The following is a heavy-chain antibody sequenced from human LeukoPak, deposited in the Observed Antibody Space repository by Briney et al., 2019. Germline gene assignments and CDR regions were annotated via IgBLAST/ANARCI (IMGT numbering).Heavy chain of an antibody. V-gene: IGHV3-21*01. CDR3: ARAFSDVLRFNYYMDV. CDR2: ISSSSSYI. Sequence: GGSLRLSCAASGFTFSSYSMNWVRQAPGKGLEWVSSISSSSSYIYYADSVKGRLTISRDNAKNSLYLQMNSLRAEDTAVYYCARAFSDVLRFNYYMDVWGKGTTVTASS. CDR1: GFTFSSYS. J-gene: IGHJ6*03. D-gene: IGHD3-3*01.